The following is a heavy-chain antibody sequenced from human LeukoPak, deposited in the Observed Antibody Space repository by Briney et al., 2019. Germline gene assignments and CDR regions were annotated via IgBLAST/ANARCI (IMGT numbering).Heavy chain of an antibody. CDR3: TRDKLELRQFDY. D-gene: IGHD1-26*01. CDR2: IKSKPDGGAI. CDR1: GFTFSNAW. Sequence: GESLRLSCAASGFTFSNAWMSWVRQAPGKGLEWVGRIKSKPDGGAIDYAAPVKGRFIISRGDSKDMLYLQMNSLKTEDTGVYYCTRDKLELRQFDYWGQGTLVTVSS. V-gene: IGHV3-15*01. J-gene: IGHJ4*02.